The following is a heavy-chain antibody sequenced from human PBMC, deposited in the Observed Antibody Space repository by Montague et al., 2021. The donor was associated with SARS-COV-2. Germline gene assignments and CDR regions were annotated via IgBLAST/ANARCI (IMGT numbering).Heavy chain of an antibody. CDR2: VYHTGST. Sequence: SETLSLTCAVSGDSISSRSWWSWVRQSPGKGLEWIADVYHTGSTNYNASLKSRVTISVDTSRNQFSLKLSSVTAADTAVYYCARVAPRTKTRITLIRRFDYWGQGTLVTVSS. D-gene: IGHD3-10*01. V-gene: IGHV4-4*02. J-gene: IGHJ4*02. CDR3: ARVAPRTKTRITLIRRFDY. CDR1: GDSISSRSW.